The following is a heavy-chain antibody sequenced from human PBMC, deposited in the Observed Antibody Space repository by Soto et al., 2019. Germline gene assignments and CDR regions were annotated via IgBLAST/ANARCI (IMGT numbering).Heavy chain of an antibody. CDR1: GFTFSGYG. V-gene: IGHV3-33*01. D-gene: IGHD6-13*01. Sequence: QSGGSLRLSCAASGFTFSGYGMHWVRQAPGKGLEWVAVIWYDGSNKYYADSVKGRFTISRDNAKNSVYLQMNSLRAEDTAVYYCARERGWQLYFDYWGQGALVTVSS. CDR3: ARERGWQLYFDY. J-gene: IGHJ4*02. CDR2: IWYDGSNK.